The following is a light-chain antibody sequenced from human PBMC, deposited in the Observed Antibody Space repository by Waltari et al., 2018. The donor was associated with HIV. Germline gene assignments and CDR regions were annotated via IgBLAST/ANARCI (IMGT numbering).Light chain of an antibody. J-gene: IGKJ2*01. V-gene: IGKV3-15*01. CDR3: QQYNNWPRT. Sequence: EIVVTQSPVTLSVSPGERATRSCRASQSVSSKLAWYQQKPGQAPRLLIYGASTRATGIPARFSGSGSGTEFTLTISSLQSEDFAVYYCQQYNNWPRTFGQGTKLEIK. CDR1: QSVSSK. CDR2: GAS.